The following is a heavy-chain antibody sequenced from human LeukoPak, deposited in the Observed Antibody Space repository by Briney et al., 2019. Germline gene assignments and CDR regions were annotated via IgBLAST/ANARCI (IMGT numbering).Heavy chain of an antibody. D-gene: IGHD6-6*01. CDR1: GYTFTGYY. V-gene: IGHV1-2*02. CDR3: ARAASIAARHSLSY. Sequence: ASVKVSCKASGYTFTGYYMHWVRQAPGQGLEWMGWINPNGGGTNYAQKFQGRVTMTRDTSISTAYMELSRLRSDDTAVYYCARAASIAARHSLSYWGQGTLVTVSS. J-gene: IGHJ4*02. CDR2: INPNGGGT.